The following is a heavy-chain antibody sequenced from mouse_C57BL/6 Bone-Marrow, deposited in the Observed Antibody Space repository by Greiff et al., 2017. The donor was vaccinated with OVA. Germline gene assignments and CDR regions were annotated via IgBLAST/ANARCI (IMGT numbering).Heavy chain of an antibody. CDR1: GFNIKDDY. CDR2: IDSENGDT. D-gene: IGHD2-5*01. Sequence: EVKLQQSGAELVRPGASVKLSCTASGFNIKDDYMHWVKQRPEQGLEWIGWIDSENGDTEYASKCQGKATITADTSSNTAYLQLSSLTSEDTAVYYCTTGDSNDYWGQGTTLTVSS. J-gene: IGHJ2*01. CDR3: TTGDSNDY. V-gene: IGHV14-4*01.